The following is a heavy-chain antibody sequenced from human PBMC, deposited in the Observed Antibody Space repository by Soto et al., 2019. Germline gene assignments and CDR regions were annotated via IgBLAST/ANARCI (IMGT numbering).Heavy chain of an antibody. Sequence: ASVKVSCKASGYTFTSYGISWVRQAPGQGLEWMGWISAYNGNTNYAQKLQGRVTMTTDTSTSTAYMELRSLRSDDTAVYYCARVNEDIVVVPAAMGYYYYMDVWGKGTTVTVSS. CDR3: ARVNEDIVVVPAAMGYYYYMDV. V-gene: IGHV1-18*01. CDR1: GYTFTSYG. D-gene: IGHD2-2*01. CDR2: ISAYNGNT. J-gene: IGHJ6*03.